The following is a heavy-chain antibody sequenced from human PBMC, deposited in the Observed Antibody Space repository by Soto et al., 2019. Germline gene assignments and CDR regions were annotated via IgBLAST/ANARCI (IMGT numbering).Heavy chain of an antibody. Sequence: EASVKVSCKASGYTFTSYGISWVRQAPGQGLEWMGWISAYNGNTNYAQKLQGRVTMTTDTSTSTAYMELRSLRSDDTAVYYCAREAYDFWSGYSQPRYYYYYGMDVWGQGTTVTVSS. CDR2: ISAYNGNT. CDR3: AREAYDFWSGYSQPRYYYYYGMDV. D-gene: IGHD3-3*01. J-gene: IGHJ6*02. V-gene: IGHV1-18*01. CDR1: GYTFTSYG.